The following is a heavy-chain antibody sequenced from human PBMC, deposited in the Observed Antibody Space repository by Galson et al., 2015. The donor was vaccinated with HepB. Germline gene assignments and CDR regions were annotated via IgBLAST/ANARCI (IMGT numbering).Heavy chain of an antibody. Sequence: SVRLSCAASGFTFTSYDMRWVRQAPGKGLEWVSRISGSGGNAYYADAVKGRFTISRDSSKNTLYLQMNSLRAEDTAVYYCAKWVISGPLRVFDDWGQGTLVTVSS. V-gene: IGHV3-23*01. CDR3: AKWVISGPLRVFDD. CDR1: GFTFTSYD. D-gene: IGHD6-19*01. J-gene: IGHJ4*02. CDR2: ISGSGGNA.